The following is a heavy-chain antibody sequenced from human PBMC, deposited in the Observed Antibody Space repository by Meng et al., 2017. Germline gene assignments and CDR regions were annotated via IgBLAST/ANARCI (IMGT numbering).Heavy chain of an antibody. Sequence: QVRLVQAGAELKKAGASVKVSCKASGYTFTSYYMHWVRQAPGQGLEWMGIINPSGGSTSYAQKFQGRVTMTRDTSTSTVYMELSSLRSEDTAVYYCARGYLPYDSSGYYFDYWGQGTLVTVSS. CDR2: INPSGGST. CDR1: GYTFTSYY. CDR3: ARGYLPYDSSGYYFDY. J-gene: IGHJ4*02. V-gene: IGHV1-46*01. D-gene: IGHD3-22*01.